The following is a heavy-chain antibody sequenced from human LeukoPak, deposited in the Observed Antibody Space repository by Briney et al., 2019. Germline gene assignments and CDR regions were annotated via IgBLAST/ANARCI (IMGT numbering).Heavy chain of an antibody. CDR1: GFTFSSYW. V-gene: IGHV3-7*01. CDR3: AREYYYDSSGYSNYFDY. Sequence: PGGSLRLSCAASGFTFSSYWMSWVRQAPGKGLEWVANIKQDGSEKYYVDSVKGRFTISRDNAKNSLYLQMNSLRAEDTAVYYCAREYYYDSSGYSNYFDYWGQGTLVTVSS. D-gene: IGHD3-22*01. CDR2: IKQDGSEK. J-gene: IGHJ4*02.